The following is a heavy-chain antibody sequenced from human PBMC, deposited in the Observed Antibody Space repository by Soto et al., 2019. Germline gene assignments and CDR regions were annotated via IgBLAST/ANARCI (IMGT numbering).Heavy chain of an antibody. CDR3: ARGSTRRGDFDY. Sequence: SETLSLTCAVYGGSFSGYYWSWIRQPPGKGLEWIGEINHSGSTNYNPSLKSRVTISVDTSKNQFSLKLSSVTAADTAVYYCARGSTRRGDFDYWGQGTLVTVSP. J-gene: IGHJ4*02. D-gene: IGHD3-16*01. CDR2: INHSGST. V-gene: IGHV4-34*01. CDR1: GGSFSGYY.